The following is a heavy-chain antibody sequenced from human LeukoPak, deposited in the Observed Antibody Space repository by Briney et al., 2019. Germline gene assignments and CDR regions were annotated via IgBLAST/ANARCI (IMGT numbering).Heavy chain of an antibody. D-gene: IGHD3-9*01. CDR2: INPSGGST. CDR3: ARDLARNYNILTGLVY. V-gene: IGHV1-46*01. CDR1: GYTFTSYY. Sequence: ASVKVSCKASGYTFTSYYMHWVRQAPGQGLEWMGIINPSGGSTSYAQKFQGRVTMTRDTSTSTVYMELSSLRSEDTAVYYCARDLARNYNILTGLVYWGQGILVTVSS. J-gene: IGHJ4*02.